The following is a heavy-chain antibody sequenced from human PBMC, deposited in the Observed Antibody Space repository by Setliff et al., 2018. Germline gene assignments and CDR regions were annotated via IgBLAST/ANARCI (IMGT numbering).Heavy chain of an antibody. V-gene: IGHV1-8*02. CDR3: ARAMDCTNGVCYYYYGMDV. J-gene: IGHJ6*02. CDR2: MNPNSGNT. Sequence: ASVKVSCKASGYTFTSYDINWVRQATGQGLEWMGWMNPNSGNTGYAQKFQGRITMTRNTSISTAYMELSSLRSEDTAVYYCARAMDCTNGVCYYYYGMDVWGQGTTVTVSS. D-gene: IGHD2-8*01. CDR1: GYTFTSYD.